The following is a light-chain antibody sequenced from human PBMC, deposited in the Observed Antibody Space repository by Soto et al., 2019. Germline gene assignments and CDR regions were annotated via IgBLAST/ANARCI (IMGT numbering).Light chain of an antibody. CDR1: SSDVGAYNY. Sequence: QSALTQPASVSGSLGQSITISCTGTSSDVGAYNYVSWYQQHPDKAPKLLIFEVTNRPSGVSGRFSGSKSGITASLSISGRQPEDEADYYCTSYSSSSPVLFGGGTKLPVL. V-gene: IGLV2-14*01. CDR3: TSYSSSSPVL. CDR2: EVT. J-gene: IGLJ2*01.